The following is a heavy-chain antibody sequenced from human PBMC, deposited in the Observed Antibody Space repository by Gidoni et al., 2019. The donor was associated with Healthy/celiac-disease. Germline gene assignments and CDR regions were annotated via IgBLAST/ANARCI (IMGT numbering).Heavy chain of an antibody. D-gene: IGHD5-18*01. J-gene: IGHJ2*01. Sequence: EVQLLESGGGLVQPGGSLRLSCAASGFTFSSYAMSWVRQAPGKGLEWVSAISGSGGSTYYADSVKGRFTISRDNSKNTLYLQMNSLRAEDTAVYYCAKRIQLWSKGPNWYFDLWGRGTLVTVSS. CDR3: AKRIQLWSKGPNWYFDL. CDR2: ISGSGGST. V-gene: IGHV3-23*01. CDR1: GFTFSSYA.